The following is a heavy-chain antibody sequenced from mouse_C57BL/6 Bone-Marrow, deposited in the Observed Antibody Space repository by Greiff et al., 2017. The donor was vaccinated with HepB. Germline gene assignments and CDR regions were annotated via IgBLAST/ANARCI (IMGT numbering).Heavy chain of an antibody. CDR1: GFTFSSYA. Sequence: DVMLVESGGGLVKPGGSLKLSCAASGFTFSSYAMSWVRQTPEKRLEWVATISDGGSYTYYPDNVKGRFTISRDNAKNNLYLQMSHLKSEDTAMYYCARDPHYYSNSYYAMDYWGQGTSVTVSS. CDR2: ISDGGSYT. D-gene: IGHD2-5*01. CDR3: ARDPHYYSNSYYAMDY. J-gene: IGHJ4*01. V-gene: IGHV5-4*01.